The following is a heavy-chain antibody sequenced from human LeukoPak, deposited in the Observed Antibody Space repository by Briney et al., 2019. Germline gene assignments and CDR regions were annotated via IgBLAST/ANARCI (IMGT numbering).Heavy chain of an antibody. CDR2: VRYDGSNK. D-gene: IGHD3-10*01. CDR1: GFTFSSSG. CDR3: ATRGVTMVRGVDQNDY. V-gene: IGHV3-30*02. J-gene: IGHJ4*02. Sequence: GGSLRLSCAASGFTFSSSGMHWVRQAPGKGLEWVAFVRYDGSNKYYADSVKGRFTISRDNFKNTLYLQMNSLRAEDTAVYYCATRGVTMVRGVDQNDYWGQGTLVTVSS.